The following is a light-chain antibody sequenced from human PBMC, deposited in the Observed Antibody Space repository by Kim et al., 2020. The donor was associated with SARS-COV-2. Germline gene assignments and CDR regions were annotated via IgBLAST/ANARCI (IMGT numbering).Light chain of an antibody. J-gene: IGLJ2*01. CDR3: SSYGSGTVI. CDR2: HVS. CDR1: SNDIGGYNF. Sequence: QSALTQPASVSGSPGQSITITCTGTSNDIGGYNFVSWYQQHPGTAPQLLIYHVSYRPSGISSRFSGSKSGNTASLTISGLQDKDEADYYCSSYGSGTVIFGSGTQLTVL. V-gene: IGLV2-14*03.